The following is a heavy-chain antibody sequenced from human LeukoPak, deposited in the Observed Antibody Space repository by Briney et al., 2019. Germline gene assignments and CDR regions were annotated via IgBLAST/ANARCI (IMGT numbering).Heavy chain of an antibody. Sequence: PSETLSLTCTVSGGSISSSRYYWGWIRQPPGKGLEWIGNIFYSGSTYYGPSLKSRLTISLDTSRNQFSLKLNSVTAADTAVYYCARESLTWLQSRTSWFDPWGQGTLVTVSS. CDR1: GGSISSSRYY. CDR2: IFYSGST. V-gene: IGHV4-39*07. D-gene: IGHD5-24*01. CDR3: ARESLTWLQSRTSWFDP. J-gene: IGHJ5*02.